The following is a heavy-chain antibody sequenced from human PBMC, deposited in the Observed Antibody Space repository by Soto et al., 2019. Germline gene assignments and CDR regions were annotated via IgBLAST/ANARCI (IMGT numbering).Heavy chain of an antibody. Sequence: PGGSLRLSCAASGFTVSSNYMSWVRQAPGKGLEWVSVIYSGGSTYYADSVKGRFTISRDNSKNTLYLQMNSLRAEDMAVYYCASYDFWSGQIPWGQGTLVTVSS. CDR1: GFTVSSNY. J-gene: IGHJ5*02. CDR2: IYSGGST. D-gene: IGHD3-3*01. CDR3: ASYDFWSGQIP. V-gene: IGHV3-53*01.